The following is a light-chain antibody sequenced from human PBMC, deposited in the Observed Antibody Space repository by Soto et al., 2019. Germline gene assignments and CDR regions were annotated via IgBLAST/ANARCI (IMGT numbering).Light chain of an antibody. CDR1: QGISSY. J-gene: IGKJ4*01. CDR2: AAS. V-gene: IGKV1-9*01. Sequence: DIQLTQSPSFLSASVGDRVTITCRASQGISSYLAWYQQEPGKAPKPLIYAASTLQSGVPSRFSGSGSGTEFTLTISSLQPEDFATYYCQQLKSYPVTFGGGTKLEIK. CDR3: QQLKSYPVT.